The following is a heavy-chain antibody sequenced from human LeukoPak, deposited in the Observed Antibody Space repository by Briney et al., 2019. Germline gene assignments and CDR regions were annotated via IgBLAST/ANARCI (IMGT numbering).Heavy chain of an antibody. J-gene: IGHJ3*02. Sequence: SETLSLTCIVSGGSISSSSYYWDWIRQPPGKGLEWIGNIYYSESTHYNPSPKSRVTISVDTSKNQFSLKLSSVTAADTAVYYCARAPEAFDIWGQGTMVTVSS. CDR2: IYYSEST. CDR1: GGSISSSSYY. V-gene: IGHV4-39*07. CDR3: ARAPEAFDI.